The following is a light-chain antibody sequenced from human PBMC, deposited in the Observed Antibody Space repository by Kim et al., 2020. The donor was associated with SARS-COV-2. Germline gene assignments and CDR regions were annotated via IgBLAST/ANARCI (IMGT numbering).Light chain of an antibody. Sequence: GKTVTISCTRSSGSIASNYVQWYQQRPGSAPTTVIYEDNQRPSGVPDRFSGSIDSSSNSASLTISGLKTEDEADYYCQSYDSSNWVFGGGTQPTVL. CDR3: QSYDSSNWV. CDR2: EDN. CDR1: SGSIASNY. J-gene: IGLJ3*02. V-gene: IGLV6-57*03.